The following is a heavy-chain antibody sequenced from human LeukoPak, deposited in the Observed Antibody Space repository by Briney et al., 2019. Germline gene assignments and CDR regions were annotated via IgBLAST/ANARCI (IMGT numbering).Heavy chain of an antibody. Sequence: PSETLSLTCTVSGGSISSSSYYWGWIRQPPGKGLEWIGSIYYSGSTYYNPSLKSRVTISVDTSKNQFSLKLSSVTAADTAVYYCARDFRYYDSSGLGMDVWGQGTTVTVSS. V-gene: IGHV4-39*07. J-gene: IGHJ6*02. CDR2: IYYSGST. CDR3: ARDFRYYDSSGLGMDV. CDR1: GGSISSSSYY. D-gene: IGHD3-22*01.